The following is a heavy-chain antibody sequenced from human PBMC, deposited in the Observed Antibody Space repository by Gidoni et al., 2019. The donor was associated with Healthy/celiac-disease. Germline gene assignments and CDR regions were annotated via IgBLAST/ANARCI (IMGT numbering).Heavy chain of an antibody. D-gene: IGHD5-12*01. CDR3: ASPRDGYNPVV. Sequence: QLQLQESGPGLVKPSETMSLTCTVSGGSISSSSYYWGWIRQPPGKGLEWIGGIYYSGSTYYNPSLKSRVTISVDTSKNQFSLKLSSVTAADTAVYYCASPRDGYNPVVWGQGTLVTVSS. CDR1: GGSISSSSYY. V-gene: IGHV4-39*01. CDR2: IYYSGST. J-gene: IGHJ4*02.